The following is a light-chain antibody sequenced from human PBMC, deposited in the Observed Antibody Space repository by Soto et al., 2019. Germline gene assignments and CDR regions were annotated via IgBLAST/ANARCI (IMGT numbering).Light chain of an antibody. CDR2: GAS. CDR1: QSVSSNY. J-gene: IGKJ2*01. CDR3: QQYGTSPYT. Sequence: EIDITQSPATLSVTPGERATLSCRASQSVSSNYLAWYQQKPGQAPRLLIYGASSRATGIPDRFSGSGSGTDFTLTISRREPGDFAVYYCQQYGTSPYTFGQGTKVDIK. V-gene: IGKV3-20*01.